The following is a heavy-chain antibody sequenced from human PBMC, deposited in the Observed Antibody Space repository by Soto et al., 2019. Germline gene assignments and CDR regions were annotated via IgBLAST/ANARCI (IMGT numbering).Heavy chain of an antibody. D-gene: IGHD1-26*01. V-gene: IGHV3-23*04. CDR2: ISGSGGST. CDR1: GGTFSSYA. J-gene: IGHJ4*02. CDR3: AKGRGSVGATYFDY. Sequence: VQLVQSGAEVKKPGSSVKVSCKASGGTFSSYAMSWVRQAPGKGLEWVSAISGSGGSTYYADSVKGRFTISRDNSKNTLYLQMNSLRAEDTAVYYCAKGRGSVGATYFDYWGQGTLVTVSS.